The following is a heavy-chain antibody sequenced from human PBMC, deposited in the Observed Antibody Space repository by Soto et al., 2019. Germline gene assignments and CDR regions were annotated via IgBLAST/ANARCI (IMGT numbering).Heavy chain of an antibody. D-gene: IGHD6-19*01. J-gene: IGHJ2*01. CDR1: GGSISSYY. CDR2: IYYSGST. CDR3: ARVSAGYWYFAL. Sequence: QVQLQESGPGLVKPSETLSLTCTVSGGSISSYYWSWIRQPPGKGLEWIGYIYYSGSTNYNPFLRRRVTISVATSKDQFSLKPSSVTAADTAVYYCARVSAGYWYFALWGRGTLVTVSS. V-gene: IGHV4-59*01.